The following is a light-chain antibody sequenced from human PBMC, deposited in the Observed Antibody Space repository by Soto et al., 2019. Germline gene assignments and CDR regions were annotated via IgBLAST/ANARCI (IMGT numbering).Light chain of an antibody. V-gene: IGKV2-28*01. CDR3: QQYGGSTRT. CDR1: PILLHSNGYNY. CDR2: LGS. Sequence: VLTQSPLSLPVPPGEPASISCITSPILLHSNGYNYLDWYLQKPGQYPQXXIYLGSNRSSGVPDRFSGSGSGTDFTLTITRLETEELAVYDCQQYGGSTRTFGQGTKVDIK. J-gene: IGKJ1*01.